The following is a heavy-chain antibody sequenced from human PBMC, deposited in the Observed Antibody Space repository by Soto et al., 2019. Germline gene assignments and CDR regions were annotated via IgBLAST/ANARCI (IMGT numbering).Heavy chain of an antibody. V-gene: IGHV3-23*01. J-gene: IGHJ5*02. Sequence: GGSLRLSCAASGFTFSNYGMSWVRQAPGKGQEKVSDISDSGVSTYYADPVKGRFTISRDNSQNTLFLQMNSLRAEDTAVYYCLIFCRSTTCRGFDPWGQGTLVTVSS. CDR2: ISDSGVST. CDR1: GFTFSNYG. CDR3: LIFCRSTTCRGFDP. D-gene: IGHD2-2*01.